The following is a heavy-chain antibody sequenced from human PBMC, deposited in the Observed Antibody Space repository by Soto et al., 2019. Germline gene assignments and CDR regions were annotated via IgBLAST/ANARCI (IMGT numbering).Heavy chain of an antibody. CDR2: ISSSGGAT. J-gene: IGHJ3*01. D-gene: IGHD3-22*01. V-gene: IGHV3-23*01. Sequence: PRLVCASSRLPLKTYAMSWFRQAPGKGLEWISSISSSGGATYYADSVKGRLTVSRDNSKNTLYLQMNSLRVEDTAVYYCAKDRRARYYHDSSGYYDAFDVWGQGKMVTVSS. CDR1: RLPLKTYA. CDR3: AKDRRARYYHDSSGYYDAFDV.